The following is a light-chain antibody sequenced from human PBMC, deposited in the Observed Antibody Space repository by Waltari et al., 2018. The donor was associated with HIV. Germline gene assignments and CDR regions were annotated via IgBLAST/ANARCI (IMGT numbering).Light chain of an antibody. J-gene: IGKJ4*02. CDR3: QQYYSVPPT. CDR2: WAS. V-gene: IGKV4-1*01. Sequence: DIVMTQSPDSLAVSLCERATLNCTSSRTVCHSSDKPNYLAWYLHSPGHSPRVLIFWASTRAYGVPDRFSGSWSGTDFSLTLSSLQDDDVGIYYCQQYYSVPPTCGGGTKVEI. CDR1: RTVCHSSDKPNY.